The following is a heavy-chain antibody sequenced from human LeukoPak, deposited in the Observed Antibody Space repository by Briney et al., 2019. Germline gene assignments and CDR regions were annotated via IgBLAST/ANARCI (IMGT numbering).Heavy chain of an antibody. Sequence: SETLSLTCTVSGDSISSYYWSWIRQPPGKGLEWIGNIYYSGNTNYNPSLKSRVTISVDTSKKQFSLKLSSVTAADTAVYYCARRPDGTSHFDYWGQGTLVTVSS. CDR1: GDSISSYY. V-gene: IGHV4-59*08. J-gene: IGHJ4*02. D-gene: IGHD6-6*01. CDR2: IYYSGNT. CDR3: ARRPDGTSHFDY.